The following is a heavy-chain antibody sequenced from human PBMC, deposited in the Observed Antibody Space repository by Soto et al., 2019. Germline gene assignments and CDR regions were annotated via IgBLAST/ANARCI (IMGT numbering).Heavy chain of an antibody. Sequence: QMQLVQSGGGVVQPGRSLRLSCAASGITFDTYEMNWVRQAPGKGLEWVAMISFAGTNDYYADSVKGRFTISRDNSNNALFLYVNRLRVEDTAVYDCARDMNWLDPWGQGSLVTVAS. CDR3: ARDMNWLDP. CDR1: GITFDTYE. J-gene: IGHJ5*02. V-gene: IGHV3-30-3*01. CDR2: ISFAGTND.